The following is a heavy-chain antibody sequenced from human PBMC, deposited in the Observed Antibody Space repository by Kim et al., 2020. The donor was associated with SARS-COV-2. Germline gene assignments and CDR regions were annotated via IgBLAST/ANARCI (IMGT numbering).Heavy chain of an antibody. D-gene: IGHD3-22*01. J-gene: IGHJ4*02. V-gene: IGHV3-11*05. CDR3: ARDGPYYDSSGYYATIDY. Sequence: KGRFTISRDNAKNSLYLQMNSLRAEETAVYYCARDGPYYDSSGYYATIDYWGQGTLVTVSS.